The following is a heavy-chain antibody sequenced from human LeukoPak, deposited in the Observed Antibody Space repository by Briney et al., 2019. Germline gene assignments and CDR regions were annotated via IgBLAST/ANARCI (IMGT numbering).Heavy chain of an antibody. V-gene: IGHV1-8*01. J-gene: IGHJ6*03. CDR3: AGGGGFGELLGFYYMDV. D-gene: IGHD3-10*01. CDR1: GYTFTSYD. Sequence: ASVKVSCKASGYTFTSYDINWVRQATGQGLEWMGWMNPYSGNTGYAQRFQGRVTMTRNTSISTAYMELSSLRSEDTAGYYCAGGGGFGELLGFYYMDVWGKGTTVTVSS. CDR2: MNPYSGNT.